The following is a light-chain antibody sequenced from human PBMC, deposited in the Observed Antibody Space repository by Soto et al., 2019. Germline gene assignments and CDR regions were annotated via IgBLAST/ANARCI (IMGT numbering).Light chain of an antibody. CDR1: QGIRNE. CDR3: LQDYNYPWT. V-gene: IGKV1-6*01. J-gene: IGKJ1*01. CDR2: AAS. Sequence: AIPMTQSPSSLSASVGDRVTITCRASQGIRNELGWYQQKPGKAHKLLIYAASNLQSGVPSRFSGSGSGTDFTLTISSLQPEDFATYYCLQDYNYPWTFGQGTKVEIK.